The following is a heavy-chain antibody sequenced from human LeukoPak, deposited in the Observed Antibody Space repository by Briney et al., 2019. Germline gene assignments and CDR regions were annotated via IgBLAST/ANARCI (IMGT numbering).Heavy chain of an antibody. D-gene: IGHD2-2*01. CDR1: GFTFSNAW. CDR2: IKSKTDGGTT. Sequence: GSLRLSCAASGFTFSNAWMSWVRQAPGKGLEWGGRIKSKTDGGTTDYTDSVKGIFTISRDGSKDTLYLQMNSLRTEDTAVYYCIKLIWSSRTSWYADYWGQGTMVTV. V-gene: IGHV3-15*01. CDR3: IKLIWSSRTSWYADY. J-gene: IGHJ4*01.